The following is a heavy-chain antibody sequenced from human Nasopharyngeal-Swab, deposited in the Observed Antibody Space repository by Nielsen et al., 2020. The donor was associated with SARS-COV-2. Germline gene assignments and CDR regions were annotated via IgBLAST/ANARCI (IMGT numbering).Heavy chain of an antibody. CDR3: ARGFDY. J-gene: IGHJ4*02. Sequence: SETLSLTCAVYGGSFSGYYWSWIRQPPGKGLEWIGEINHSGSTNYNPSLKSRVTISVDTSKNQFSLRLSSVTAADTAVYYCARGFDYWGQGTLVTVSS. V-gene: IGHV4-34*01. CDR1: GGSFSGYY. CDR2: INHSGST.